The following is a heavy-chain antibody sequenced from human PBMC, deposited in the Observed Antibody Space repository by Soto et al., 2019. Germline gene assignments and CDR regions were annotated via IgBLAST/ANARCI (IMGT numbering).Heavy chain of an antibody. J-gene: IGHJ4*02. D-gene: IGHD3-3*01. CDR2: FDPEVGKA. Sequence: QLQLVQSGAEVKKPGASVKVSCKVSGYTLADLSRHWVRQAPGRGLEWMGGFDPEVGKAIYAQRFQGRVTMTEDTSTDIAYMELSSLRSDDTAIYYCTTGQRPIRFLEWLSRYYFDFWGQGTLVTVSS. V-gene: IGHV1-24*01. CDR1: GYTLADLS. CDR3: TTGQRPIRFLEWLSRYYFDF.